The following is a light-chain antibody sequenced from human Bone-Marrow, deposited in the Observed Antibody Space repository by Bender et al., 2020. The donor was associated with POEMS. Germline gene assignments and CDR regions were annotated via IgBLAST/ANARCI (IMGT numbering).Light chain of an antibody. CDR3: SSYTTSGSVV. V-gene: IGLV2-11*01. CDR1: NSDIGTYIF. J-gene: IGLJ1*01. CDR2: DVS. Sequence: QPALTQPRSVSGSLGQSVTISCSGSNSDIGTYIFVSWYLQHPGKAPKLMMFDVSKRPSGVPDRFSGSKSGNTASLTISGLQPQDDGDYFCSSYTTSGSVVFGTGTQVSVL.